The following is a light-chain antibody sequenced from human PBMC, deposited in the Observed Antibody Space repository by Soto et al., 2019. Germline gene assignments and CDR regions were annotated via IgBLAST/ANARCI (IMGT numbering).Light chain of an antibody. CDR3: QSYDSSLSAHYV. J-gene: IGLJ1*01. V-gene: IGLV1-40*01. CDR1: SSNIGAGYD. CDR2: GNS. Sequence: QSALTQPPSVSGAPGQRVTISCTGSSSNIGAGYDVHWYQQLPGTAPKLLIYGNSNRPSGVLDRFSGSKSGTSASLAITGLQAEDEADYYCQSYDSSLSAHYVFGTGTKVT.